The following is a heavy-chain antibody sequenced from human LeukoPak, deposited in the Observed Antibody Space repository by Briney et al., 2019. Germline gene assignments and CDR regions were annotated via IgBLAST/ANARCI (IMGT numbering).Heavy chain of an antibody. J-gene: IGHJ4*02. CDR2: ISGSGGST. D-gene: IGHD2/OR15-2a*01. V-gene: IGHV3-23*01. CDR1: GFTFSSYA. Sequence: PGGSLRLSCAASGFTFSSYAMSWVRQAPEKGLEWVSAISGSGGSTYYADSVKGRFTISRDNSKNTLYLQMNSLRAEDTAVYYCAKVSRAGDQGDYWGQGTRVTVSS. CDR3: AKVSRAGDQGDY.